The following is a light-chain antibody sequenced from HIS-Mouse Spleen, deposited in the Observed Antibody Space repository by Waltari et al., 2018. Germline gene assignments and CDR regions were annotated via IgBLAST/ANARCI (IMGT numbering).Light chain of an antibody. CDR3: YSTDSSGNHRV. J-gene: IGLJ2*01. Sequence: SYELTQPPSVSVSPGQTARITCSGDALPKKYAYWYQQKSGQAPVLVIDEDSKRPSGFPGGFSGSRSGTMATLTISGAQVEDEADYYCYSTDSSGNHRVFGGGTKLTVL. CDR2: EDS. V-gene: IGLV3-10*01. CDR1: ALPKKY.